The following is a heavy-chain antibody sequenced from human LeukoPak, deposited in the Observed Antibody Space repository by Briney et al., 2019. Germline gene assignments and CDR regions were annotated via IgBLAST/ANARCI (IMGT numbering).Heavy chain of an antibody. Sequence: ASVKVSCKASGYTFTSYDINWMRQATGQGLEWMGWMNPNSGNTGYAQKFQGGVTMTRNTSISTAYMELSSLRSEDTAVYYCASQLLEYSSSSQGSGWGQGTLVTVSS. CDR2: MNPNSGNT. D-gene: IGHD6-6*01. CDR3: ASQLLEYSSSSQGSG. V-gene: IGHV1-8*01. J-gene: IGHJ4*02. CDR1: GYTFTSYD.